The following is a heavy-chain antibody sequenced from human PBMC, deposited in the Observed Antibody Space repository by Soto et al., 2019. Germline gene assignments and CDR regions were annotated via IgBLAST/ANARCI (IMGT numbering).Heavy chain of an antibody. Sequence: QVQLQESGPGLVKPSGTLSLTCAVSGGSISSSNWWCWVRQPPGKGLEWIGEIYHSGSTNYNPSHKSRDTISVDKSKNQFSLKLSPVTAADTAVYYCARVSGSYYYGMDVWGQGTTVTVSS. J-gene: IGHJ6*02. V-gene: IGHV4-4*02. CDR1: GGSISSSNW. CDR2: IYHSGST. CDR3: ARVSGSYYYGMDV. D-gene: IGHD1-26*01.